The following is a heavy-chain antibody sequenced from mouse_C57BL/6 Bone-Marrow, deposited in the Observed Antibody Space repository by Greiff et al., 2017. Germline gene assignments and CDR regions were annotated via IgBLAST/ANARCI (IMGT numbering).Heavy chain of an antibody. CDR1: GFTFSSYA. Sequence: EVKLMESGGGLVKPGGSLKLSCAASGFTFSSYAMSWVRQTPEKRLEWVATISDGGSYTYYPVNVKGRFTISRDNAKNNLYLQMSHLKSEDTAMYYCAREVTYDVWGTGTTVTVSS. CDR2: ISDGGSYT. CDR3: AREVTYDV. V-gene: IGHV5-4*01. D-gene: IGHD2-12*01. J-gene: IGHJ1*03.